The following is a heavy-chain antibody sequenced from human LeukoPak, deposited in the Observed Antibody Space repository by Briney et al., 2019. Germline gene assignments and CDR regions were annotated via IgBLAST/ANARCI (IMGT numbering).Heavy chain of an antibody. D-gene: IGHD2-8*01. Sequence: TGGSLRLSCAASGFTFSSYSMNWVRQAPGKGLEWVSSISSSSSYIYYADSVKGRFTISRDNAKNSLSLQMNSLRAEDTAVYYCVCDRLGFDYWGQGTLVTVSS. CDR2: ISSSSSYI. V-gene: IGHV3-21*01. J-gene: IGHJ4*02. CDR3: VCDRLGFDY. CDR1: GFTFSSYS.